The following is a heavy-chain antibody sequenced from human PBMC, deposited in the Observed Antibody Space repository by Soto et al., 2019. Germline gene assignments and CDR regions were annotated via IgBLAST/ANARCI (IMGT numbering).Heavy chain of an antibody. V-gene: IGHV4-59*02. CDR3: ARTYDDSGPNSGGYGFDI. CDR1: GGSVSTYY. J-gene: IGHJ3*02. CDR2: IYYSGST. D-gene: IGHD3-22*01. Sequence: SETLSLTCTVSGGSVSTYYWSWIRQPPRKGLEWIAYIYYSGSTSYNPSLKSRVTISVDTSKNQFSLKLSSVTAADTAVYYCARTYDDSGPNSGGYGFDIWGQGTMVT.